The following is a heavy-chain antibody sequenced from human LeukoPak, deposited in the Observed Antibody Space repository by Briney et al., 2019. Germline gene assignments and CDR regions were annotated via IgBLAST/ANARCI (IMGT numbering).Heavy chain of an antibody. CDR1: GFTFSSYW. CDR2: IKQDGSEK. CDR3: AREERHCTRSMCAPPPMDV. J-gene: IGHJ6*02. D-gene: IGHD2-8*01. V-gene: IGHV3-7*01. Sequence: GGSLRLSCAASGFTFSSYWMSWVRQAPGKGLEWVANIKQDGSEKYYVDSVKGLLTISRENAKNSLYLQINSLRAEDTAVYYCAREERHCTRSMCAPPPMDVWGQGTTVTVSS.